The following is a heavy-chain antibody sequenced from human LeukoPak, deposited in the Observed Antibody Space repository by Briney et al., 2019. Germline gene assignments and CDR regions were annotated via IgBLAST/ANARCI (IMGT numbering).Heavy chain of an antibody. CDR3: ARFGHLYYFDY. CDR1: GGSISSYY. D-gene: IGHD3-10*01. V-gene: IGHV4-59*12. Sequence: SETLSLTCTVSGGSISSYYWSWIRQPPGKGLEWIGYIYYSGSTNYNPSLKSRVTISVDRSKNQFSLKLSSVTAADTAVYYCARFGHLYYFDYWGQGTLVTVSS. CDR2: IYYSGST. J-gene: IGHJ4*02.